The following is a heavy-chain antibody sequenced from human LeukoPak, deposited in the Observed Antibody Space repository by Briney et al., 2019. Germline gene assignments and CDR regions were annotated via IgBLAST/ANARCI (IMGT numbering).Heavy chain of an antibody. CDR1: GVKFCDPY. CDR3: GRIAINANNGMDV. V-gene: IGHV3-72*01. CDR2: SRNKASGYTT. D-gene: IGHD1/OR15-1a*01. Sequence: PRGAPRLSCAPSGVKFCDPYIDWVPHGPGEGLWWGCRSRNKASGYTTEYAASVEGRFTISRDVSESSLYLQMNSLRTEDTAVYYCGRIAINANNGMDVWGQGTTVTVSS. J-gene: IGHJ6*02.